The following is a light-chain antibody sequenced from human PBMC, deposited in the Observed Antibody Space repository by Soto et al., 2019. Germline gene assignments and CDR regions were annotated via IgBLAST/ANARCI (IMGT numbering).Light chain of an antibody. CDR1: QRVGSY. CDR3: QQSHNTPLT. Sequence: DLQMTQSPSSLSASVGDRVTITWRASQRVGSYLNWYQQKPGKAPTLLIYSASELQSGVSSRFSGSCSGTEFTFTIRNLQPEDFAVYYCQQSHNTPLTFGQGTKVEI. CDR2: SAS. J-gene: IGKJ1*01. V-gene: IGKV1-39*01.